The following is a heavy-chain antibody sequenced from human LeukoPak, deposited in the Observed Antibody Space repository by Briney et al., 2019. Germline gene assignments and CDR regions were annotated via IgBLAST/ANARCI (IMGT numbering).Heavy chain of an antibody. Sequence: GGSLRLSCAASGFTFSSYAMHWVRQAPGKGLEWVAVISYDGSNKYYADSVKGRFTISRDNSKNTLYLQMNSLRAEDTAVYYCAQIKRGAFDIWGQGTMVTVSS. CDR3: AQIKRGAFDI. V-gene: IGHV3-30-3*01. CDR2: ISYDGSNK. D-gene: IGHD3-10*01. J-gene: IGHJ3*02. CDR1: GFTFSSYA.